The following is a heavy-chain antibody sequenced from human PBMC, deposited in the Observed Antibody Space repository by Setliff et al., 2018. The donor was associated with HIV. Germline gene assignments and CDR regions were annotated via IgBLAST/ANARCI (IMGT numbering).Heavy chain of an antibody. V-gene: IGHV4-39*07. CDR1: GGSISSTSYY. J-gene: IGHJ5*02. D-gene: IGHD3-22*01. CDR2: ISSSGNT. CDR3: ARYRYYYDSSGYGRWFDP. Sequence: NPSETLSLTCTVSGGSISSTSYYWGWIRQPPGTGLEWIGSISSSGNTYYNPSLKSRVTTSVDTPKNQFSLKLSSVTAADTAVYYCARYRYYYDSSGYGRWFDPWGQGTLVTVSS.